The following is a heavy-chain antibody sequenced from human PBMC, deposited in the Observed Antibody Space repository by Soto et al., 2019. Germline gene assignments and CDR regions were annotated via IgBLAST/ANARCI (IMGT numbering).Heavy chain of an antibody. D-gene: IGHD3-9*01. CDR3: ARDFLTGSMVFDI. V-gene: IGHV1-2*04. CDR2: INPNSGGT. CDR1: GYTFTGYY. Sequence: ASVKVSCKASGYTFTGYYMHWVRQAPGQGLEWMGWINPNSGGTNYAQKFQGWVTMTRDTSISTAYMELSRLRSDDTAVYYCARDFLTGSMVFDIWGQGTMVTVSS. J-gene: IGHJ3*02.